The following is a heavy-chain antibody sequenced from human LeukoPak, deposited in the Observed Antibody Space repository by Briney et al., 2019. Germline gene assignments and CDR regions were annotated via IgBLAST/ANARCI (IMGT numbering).Heavy chain of an antibody. V-gene: IGHV3-23*01. CDR3: ARNIVVVVAAAFTGYFDY. J-gene: IGHJ4*02. CDR2: ISGSDGRT. Sequence: PGGSLRLSCAASGFTFSSYAMSWVRQAAGKGLEWVSGISGSDGRTYYADSVKGRFTISRDNSKNTLYLQMNSLRAEDTAVYYCARNIVVVVAAAFTGYFDYWGQGTLVTVSS. CDR1: GFTFSSYA. D-gene: IGHD2-15*01.